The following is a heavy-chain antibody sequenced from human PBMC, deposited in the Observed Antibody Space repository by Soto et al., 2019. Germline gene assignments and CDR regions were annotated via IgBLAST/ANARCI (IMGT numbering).Heavy chain of an antibody. V-gene: IGHV3-33*01. J-gene: IGHJ4*02. CDR2: IWYDGSNK. D-gene: IGHD3-3*01. CDR1: GFTFSSYG. Sequence: GGSLRLSCAASGFTFSSYGMHWVRQAPGKGLEWVAVIWYDGSNKYYADSVKGRFTISRDNSKNTLYLQMNSLRAEDTAVYYCARDGHLLLDDFWSGPDYWGQGTLVTVSS. CDR3: ARDGHLLLDDFWSGPDY.